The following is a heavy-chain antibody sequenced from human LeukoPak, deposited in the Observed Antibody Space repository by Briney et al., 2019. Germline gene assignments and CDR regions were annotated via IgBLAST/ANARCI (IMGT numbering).Heavy chain of an antibody. D-gene: IGHD1-26*01. CDR1: GFTVSSNY. Sequence: TGGSLRLSCAASGFTVSSNYMSWIRQAPGKGLEWVSYISSSGSTIYYADSVKGRFTISRDNAKNSLYLQMNSLRAEDTAVYYCARDPVHWEPSDYWGQGTLVTVSS. V-gene: IGHV3-11*01. CDR3: ARDPVHWEPSDY. J-gene: IGHJ4*02. CDR2: ISSSGSTI.